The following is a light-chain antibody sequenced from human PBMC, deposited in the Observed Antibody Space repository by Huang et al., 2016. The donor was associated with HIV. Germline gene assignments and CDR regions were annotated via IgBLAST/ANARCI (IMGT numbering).Light chain of an antibody. CDR1: QSLRNN. CDR2: GAS. J-gene: IGKJ1*01. CDR3: HQYNDWPPEWS. Sequence: IVLTQSPATLSASPGERATLSCRASQSLRNNLAWYQQRPGQAPRLRIYGASNRAAGIPARFSGSGSDTEFTLTISSLQSGDFAIYYCHQYNDWPPEWSFAQGTRVDI. V-gene: IGKV3-15*01.